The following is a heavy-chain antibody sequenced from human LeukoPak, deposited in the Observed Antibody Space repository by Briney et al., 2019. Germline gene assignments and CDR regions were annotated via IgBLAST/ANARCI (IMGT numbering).Heavy chain of an antibody. J-gene: IGHJ4*02. CDR2: IYHSGST. CDR3: ASGTECGGDCYSL. CDR1: GGSILSGGYS. V-gene: IGHV4-30-2*01. Sequence: SQTLYPPFPVSGGSILSGGYSWCSIRQPPGKGLEWIGYIYHSGSTYYNPSLKSRVTISVDRSKNQFSLKLSSVTAADTAVYYCASGTECGGDCYSLWGQGTLVTVSS. D-gene: IGHD2-21*02.